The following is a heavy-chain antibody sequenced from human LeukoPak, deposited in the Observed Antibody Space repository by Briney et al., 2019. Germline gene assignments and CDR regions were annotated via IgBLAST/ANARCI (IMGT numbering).Heavy chain of an antibody. J-gene: IGHJ4*02. Sequence: GGSLRLSCAASGFTFSSYSMNWVRQAPGKGLEWVSSISSSSSYIYYADSVKGRFTISRDNSKNTLYLQMNSLRAEDTAVYYCAKDQYCTSTSCYVGYWGQGTLVTVSS. CDR1: GFTFSSYS. D-gene: IGHD2-2*01. CDR2: ISSSSSYI. V-gene: IGHV3-21*04. CDR3: AKDQYCTSTSCYVGY.